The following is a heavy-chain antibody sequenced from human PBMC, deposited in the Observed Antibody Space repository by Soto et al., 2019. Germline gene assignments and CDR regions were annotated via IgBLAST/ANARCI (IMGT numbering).Heavy chain of an antibody. D-gene: IGHD1-1*01. J-gene: IGHJ4*02. CDR3: ARHTADGTFHF. Sequence: ASVKVSCKASGYTFSSYAMHWVRQAPGQRLEWMGWINAGYGNTKSSQKFQDRATISRDTSASTAYMELTSLRSEDTAVYYCARHTADGTFHFWGQGTLVTVSS. CDR2: INAGYGNT. CDR1: GYTFSSYA. V-gene: IGHV1-3*01.